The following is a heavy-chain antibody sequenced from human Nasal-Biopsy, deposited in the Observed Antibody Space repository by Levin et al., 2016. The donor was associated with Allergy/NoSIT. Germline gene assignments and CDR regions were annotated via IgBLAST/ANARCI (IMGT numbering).Heavy chain of an antibody. D-gene: IGHD5-12*01. CDR1: GFAFRNYP. V-gene: IGHV3-30*04. J-gene: IGHJ6*03. CDR3: ARGSLATEDSYSHHIDL. Sequence: GESLKISCAASGFAFRNYPMHWVRQAPGKGLEWVAVTSNDGRTKSYADSVTGRSSISRDNVKNTLYVQINSLRVDDTAVYYCARGSLATEDSYSHHIDLWGKGTTVTVSS. CDR2: TSNDGRTK.